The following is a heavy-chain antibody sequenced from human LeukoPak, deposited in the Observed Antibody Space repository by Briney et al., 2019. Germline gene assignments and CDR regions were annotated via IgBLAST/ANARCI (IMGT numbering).Heavy chain of an antibody. D-gene: IGHD3-22*01. J-gene: IGHJ4*02. V-gene: IGHV4-59*08. CDR3: ARRRGSGDNSGNFDY. CDR2: NHYSENT. Sequence: AEPLSLTCSLWGGSLRPYHWIWTRHPPGGALEDLGNNHYSENTKHSPPLKWRVPISGDTSKNQFSQAQPSVTAADNAMYFCARRRGSGDNSGNFDYWGQGTRVTVSS. CDR1: GGSLRPYH.